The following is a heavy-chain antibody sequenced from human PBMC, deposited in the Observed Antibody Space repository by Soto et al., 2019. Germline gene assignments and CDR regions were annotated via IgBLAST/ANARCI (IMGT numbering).Heavy chain of an antibody. CDR2: IYYSGST. CDR3: ASWQDYDFWSGYPNWFDP. D-gene: IGHD3-3*01. CDR1: GGSISSSSYY. V-gene: IGHV4-39*01. Sequence: SETLSLTCTVSGGSISSSSYYWGWIRQPPGKGLEWIGSIYYSGSTYYNPSLKSRVTISVDTSKNQFSLKLGSVTAADTAVYYCASWQDYDFWSGYPNWFDPWGQGTLVTVSS. J-gene: IGHJ5*02.